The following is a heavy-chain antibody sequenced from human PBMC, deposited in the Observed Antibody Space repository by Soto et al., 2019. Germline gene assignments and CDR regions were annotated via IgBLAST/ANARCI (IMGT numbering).Heavy chain of an antibody. Sequence: PWASLTLSCVASGVPVSKNYMRWVRQAPGKGLEWVSVIYSGGDTYYADSVKGRFTISRHNSKNTLYLQMNGLRAEDTAVYYCAVSGYITLVFDYWGQGTLVTSPQ. CDR3: AVSGYITLVFDY. J-gene: IGHJ4*02. V-gene: IGHV3-53*04. CDR2: IYSGGDT. CDR1: GVPVSKNY. D-gene: IGHD1-1*01.